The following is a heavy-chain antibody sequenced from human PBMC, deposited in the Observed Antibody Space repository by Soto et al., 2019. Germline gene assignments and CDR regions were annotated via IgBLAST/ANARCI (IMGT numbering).Heavy chain of an antibody. V-gene: IGHV4-38-2*01. J-gene: IGHJ3*01. D-gene: IGHD2-15*01. CDR1: GVFISSGDY. CDR3: ARARWYDAFDV. Sequence: SETLSLTCAVSGVFISSGDYWGWIRKPPGKGLEWIGSIFHGGNTYYNPSLKSRVTISVDMSKNQFSLKLNSVTAADTAVYYCARARWYDAFDVWGQGTVVTVSS. CDR2: IFHGGNT.